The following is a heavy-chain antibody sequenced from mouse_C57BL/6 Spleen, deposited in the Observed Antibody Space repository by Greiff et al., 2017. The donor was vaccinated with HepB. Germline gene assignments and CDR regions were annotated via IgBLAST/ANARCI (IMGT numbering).Heavy chain of an antibody. J-gene: IGHJ3*01. V-gene: IGHV10-3*01. D-gene: IGHD2-2*01. CDR1: GFTFNTYA. CDR3: VRPVYYGYDGGFAY. Sequence: EVQLVESGGGLVQPKGSLKLSCAASGFTFNTYAMHWVRQAPGKGLEWVARIRSKSSNYATYYADSVKDRFTISRDDSQSMLYLQMNNLKTEDTAVYYCVRPVYYGYDGGFAYWGQGTLVTVSA. CDR2: IRSKSSNYAT.